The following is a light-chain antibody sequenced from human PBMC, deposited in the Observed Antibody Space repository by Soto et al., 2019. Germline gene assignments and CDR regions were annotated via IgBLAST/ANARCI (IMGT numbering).Light chain of an antibody. V-gene: IGKV1-33*01. CDR3: QQYDTLPFT. CDR2: DAS. CDR1: QDISNY. J-gene: IGKJ3*01. Sequence: DIQMTQSPSSLSASVGDRVTITCQASQDISNYLNWYQQKPGKAPKLLIYDASNLETGVPSRFSGSGSGTEFTFTISSLQAEDIAIYYCQQYDTLPFTFGPGTKVDIK.